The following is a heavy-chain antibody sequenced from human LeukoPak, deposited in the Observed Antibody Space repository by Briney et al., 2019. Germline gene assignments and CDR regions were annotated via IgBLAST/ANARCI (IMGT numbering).Heavy chain of an antibody. Sequence: PGGSLRLSCAASGFTVSSNYMSWVRQAPGKGLEWVSVIYSGGSTYYADSVKGRFTISRDNSKNTLYLQMNSLRAEDTAVYYCARGFRGSGWFPDGMDVWGQGTTVTVSS. J-gene: IGHJ6*02. V-gene: IGHV3-53*01. D-gene: IGHD6-19*01. CDR2: IYSGGST. CDR3: ARGFRGSGWFPDGMDV. CDR1: GFTVSSNY.